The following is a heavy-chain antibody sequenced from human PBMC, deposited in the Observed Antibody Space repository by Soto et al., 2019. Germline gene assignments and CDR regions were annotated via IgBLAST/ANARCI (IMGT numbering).Heavy chain of an antibody. Sequence: GGSLRLSCAASGFTFSSNWMHWVRQAPGKGLVWVSRINSDGSITSYADSVKGQFTISRDNAKNTLCLQMNSLRAEDTAVYYCARGSSSWYVSFDYWGQGTLVTVSS. CDR2: INSDGSIT. J-gene: IGHJ4*02. CDR3: ARGSSSWYVSFDY. V-gene: IGHV3-74*01. CDR1: GFTFSSNW. D-gene: IGHD6-13*01.